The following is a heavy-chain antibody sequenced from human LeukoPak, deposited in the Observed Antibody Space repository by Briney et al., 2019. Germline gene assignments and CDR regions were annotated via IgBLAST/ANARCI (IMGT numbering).Heavy chain of an antibody. V-gene: IGHV4-38-2*02. CDR2: IYHSGST. J-gene: IGHJ4*02. Sequence: SETLSLTCAVSGYCISSGYYWGWIRQPPGKGLEWIGGIYHSGSTYYNPSLKSRVTISVDTSKNQFSLKLSSVTAADTAVYYCARERDTAMVHDYWGQGTLVTVSS. D-gene: IGHD5-18*01. CDR1: GYCISSGYY. CDR3: ARERDTAMVHDY.